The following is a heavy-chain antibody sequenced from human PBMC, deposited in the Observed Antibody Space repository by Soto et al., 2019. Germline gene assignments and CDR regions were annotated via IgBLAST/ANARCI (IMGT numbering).Heavy chain of an antibody. J-gene: IGHJ4*02. CDR2: ISNSGSTV. Sequence: GGSLRLSCAASGFTFSDYYMSWIRQAPGKGLEWISYISNSGSTVYYADSVKGRFTISRDNAKNSLYLHLNSLRAEDTAVYYCARDSSSWLYWGQGTLVTVSS. CDR3: ARDSSSWLY. V-gene: IGHV3-11*01. CDR1: GFTFSDYY. D-gene: IGHD6-13*01.